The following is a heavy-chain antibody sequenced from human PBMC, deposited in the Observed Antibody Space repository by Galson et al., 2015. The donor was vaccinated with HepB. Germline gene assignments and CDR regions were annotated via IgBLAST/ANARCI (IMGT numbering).Heavy chain of an antibody. J-gene: IGHJ5*02. CDR2: IYHSGST. V-gene: IGHV4-38-2*02. CDR1: GYSISSGYY. Sequence: TVSGYSISSGYYWGWIRQPPGKGLEWIGSIYHSGSTYYNPSLKSRVTISVDTSKNQFSLKLSPVTAADTAVYYCAGTRVVVVAANDWFDPWGRGTLVTVSS. D-gene: IGHD2-15*01. CDR3: AGTRVVVVAANDWFDP.